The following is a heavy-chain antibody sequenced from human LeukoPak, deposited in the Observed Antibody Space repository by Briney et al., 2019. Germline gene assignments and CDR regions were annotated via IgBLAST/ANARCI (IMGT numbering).Heavy chain of an antibody. CDR3: ARGRGSWYFDL. CDR1: GGSISSYY. D-gene: IGHD3-10*01. Sequence: SETLSLTCTVSGGSISSYYWSWIRQPPGKGLEWIGYIYYSGSTNYNPSLKSRVTISVDTSKNQFSLKLSSVTAADTAVYYCARGRGSWYFDLWGRGTLVIVSS. J-gene: IGHJ2*01. CDR2: IYYSGST. V-gene: IGHV4-59*01.